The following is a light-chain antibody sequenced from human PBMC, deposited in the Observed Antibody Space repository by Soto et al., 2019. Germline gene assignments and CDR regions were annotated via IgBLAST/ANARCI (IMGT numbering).Light chain of an antibody. CDR3: HHYYTTPPA. CDR1: QNVLYSSNNHNY. V-gene: IGKV4-1*01. Sequence: IVMTQSPDSLAVSLGEMATINCRSSQNVLYSSNNHNYVSWYQQKAGQPPKLLIYWASTRESGVPQRFSGSGSGTDFTLTISDLQAEDVAVYFCHHYYTTPPAFGQGTRVEVK. CDR2: WAS. J-gene: IGKJ1*01.